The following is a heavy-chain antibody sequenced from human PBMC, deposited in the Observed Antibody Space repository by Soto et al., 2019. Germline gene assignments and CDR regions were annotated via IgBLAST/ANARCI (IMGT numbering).Heavy chain of an antibody. CDR3: ASGMNGSPRPEDV. D-gene: IGHD3-10*01. CDR1: GGSISSGGYY. J-gene: IGHJ6*02. Sequence: QVQLQESGPGLVKPSQTLSLTCTVSGGSISSGGYYWSWIRQHPGKGLEWIGYIYYSGSTYYNPSLRSRVTLSVDTPKNQFSLKLSSVTAADTAVYYCASGMNGSPRPEDVWGQGTTVTVSS. V-gene: IGHV4-31*03. CDR2: IYYSGST.